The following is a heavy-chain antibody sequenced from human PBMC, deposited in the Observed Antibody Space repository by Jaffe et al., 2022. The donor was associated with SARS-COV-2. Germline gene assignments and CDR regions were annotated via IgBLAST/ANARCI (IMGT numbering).Heavy chain of an antibody. CDR3: AHRLSWSVAGNLGFDP. Sequence: QITLKESGPTLVKPTQTLTLTCTFSGFSLTTNGVGVGWIRQPPGKAPEWLALIYWDDDKRYSPSLKSRLTVTKDTSKNQVILTMTNMDPVDTATYYCAHRLSWSVAGNLGFDPWGQGTLVTVSS. CDR1: GFSLTTNGVG. D-gene: IGHD3-16*01. J-gene: IGHJ5*02. V-gene: IGHV2-5*02. CDR2: IYWDDDK.